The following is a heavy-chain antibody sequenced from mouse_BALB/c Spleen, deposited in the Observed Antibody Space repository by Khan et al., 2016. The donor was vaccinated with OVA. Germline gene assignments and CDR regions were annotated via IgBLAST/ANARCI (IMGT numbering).Heavy chain of an antibody. CDR2: IWGDGST. CDR3: AKFTPDYYSMDY. CDR1: GFSLSSNG. V-gene: IGHV2-3*01. Sequence: QVQLQQSGPGLVAPSQSLSITCTVSGFSLSSNGVSWVRQPPGKGLEWLGVIWGDGSTNYHSTLKSRLIISKDNSKSQVFLKLNSLQTDDTATYYCAKFTPDYYSMDYWGQGTLVTVTS. D-gene: IGHD1-1*01. J-gene: IGHJ4*01.